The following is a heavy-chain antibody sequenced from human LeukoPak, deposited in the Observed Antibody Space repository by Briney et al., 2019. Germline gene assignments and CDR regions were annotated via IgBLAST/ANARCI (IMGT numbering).Heavy chain of an antibody. J-gene: IGHJ4*02. Sequence: GRSLRLSCAASGFTFSSYAMDWVRQAPGKGLEWVAVISYDGSNKYYADSVKGRFTISRDNSKNTLYLQMNSLRAEDTAVYYCARDPTGGFDYWGQGTLVTVSS. CDR1: GFTFSSYA. CDR3: ARDPTGGFDY. V-gene: IGHV3-30*04. CDR2: ISYDGSNK. D-gene: IGHD1-26*01.